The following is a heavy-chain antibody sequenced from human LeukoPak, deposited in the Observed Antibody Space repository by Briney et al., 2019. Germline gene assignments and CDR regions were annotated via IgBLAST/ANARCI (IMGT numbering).Heavy chain of an antibody. CDR2: INPSGGST. V-gene: IGHV1-46*01. CDR1: GYTFTSYY. CDR3: ARVMIPGATRLLFDY. J-gene: IGHJ4*02. Sequence: GASVKVSCKASGYTFTSYYMHWVRQAPGQGLEWMGIINPSGGSTSYAQKFQGRVTMTRDTSTSTVYMELSSLRSEDTAVYYCARVMIPGATRLLFDYWGQGTLVTVSS. D-gene: IGHD1-26*01.